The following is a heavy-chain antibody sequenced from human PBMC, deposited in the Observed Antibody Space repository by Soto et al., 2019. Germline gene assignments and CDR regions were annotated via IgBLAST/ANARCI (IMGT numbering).Heavy chain of an antibody. CDR1: GFTVSNYY. Sequence: VQLVESGGDLIQPGGSLRLSCAASGFTVSNYYMSWARQAPGKGLEWVSYIDGGGSTYYADSVRGRFTVSRDNSKTTLYLQMNSLRAEDTAVYYCESDHGSSLALHWGQGTLVTVSS. V-gene: IGHV3-53*02. CDR3: ESDHGSSLALH. CDR2: IDGGGST. J-gene: IGHJ4*02. D-gene: IGHD6-6*01.